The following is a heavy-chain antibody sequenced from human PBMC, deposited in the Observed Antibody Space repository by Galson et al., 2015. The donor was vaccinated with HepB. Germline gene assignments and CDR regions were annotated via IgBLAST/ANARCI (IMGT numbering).Heavy chain of an antibody. CDR3: ARSVNYYGSGSYYRSFDY. V-gene: IGHV3-21*01. J-gene: IGHJ4*02. D-gene: IGHD3-10*01. CDR1: GFTFSSYS. CDR2: ISSSSSYI. Sequence: SLRLSCAASGFTFSSYSMNWVRQAPGKGLEWVSSISSSSSYIYYADSVKGRFTISRDNAKNSLYLQMNSLRAEDTAVYYCARSVNYYGSGSYYRSFDYWGQGTLVTVSS.